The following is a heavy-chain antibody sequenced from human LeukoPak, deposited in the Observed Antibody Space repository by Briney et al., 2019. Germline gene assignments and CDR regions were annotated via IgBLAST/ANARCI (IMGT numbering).Heavy chain of an antibody. Sequence: SETLSLTCAVYGGPFSGYYWSWIRQPPGKGLEWIGEINHSGSTNYNPSLKSRVTISVDTSKNQFSLKLSSVTAADTAVYYCASVPVGATTNWFDPWGQGTLVTVSS. J-gene: IGHJ5*02. V-gene: IGHV4-34*01. D-gene: IGHD1-26*01. CDR3: ASVPVGATTNWFDP. CDR2: INHSGST. CDR1: GGPFSGYY.